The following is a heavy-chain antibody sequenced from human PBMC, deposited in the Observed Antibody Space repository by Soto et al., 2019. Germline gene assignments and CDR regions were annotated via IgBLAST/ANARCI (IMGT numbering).Heavy chain of an antibody. D-gene: IGHD2-15*01. Sequence: GGSLRLSCAASGFTFSNYAIHWVRQAPGKGLEWVTVISYDGSNKFYADSVKGRFTISRDNSKNTLYLQMNSLRAEDTAVYYCARVSWFCSGGTCPVYYGMDVWGHGTTVTVSS. CDR1: GFTFSNYA. CDR3: ARVSWFCSGGTCPVYYGMDV. J-gene: IGHJ6*02. CDR2: ISYDGSNK. V-gene: IGHV3-30-3*01.